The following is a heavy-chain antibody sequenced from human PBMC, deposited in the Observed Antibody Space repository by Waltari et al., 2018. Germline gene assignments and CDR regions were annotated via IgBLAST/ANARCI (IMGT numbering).Heavy chain of an antibody. CDR3: AKDGGSSSWGYMDV. V-gene: IGHV3-43D*03. CDR1: GFTFDDYA. D-gene: IGHD6-13*01. Sequence: EVQLVESGGVVVQPGGSLRLSCAASGFTFDDYAMPWVRQAPGKGLEWVSLISWDGGSTYYADSVKGRFTLSRDNSKNSLYLQMNSLRGEDTALYYCAKDGGSSSWGYMDVWGKGTTVTVSS. CDR2: ISWDGGST. J-gene: IGHJ6*03.